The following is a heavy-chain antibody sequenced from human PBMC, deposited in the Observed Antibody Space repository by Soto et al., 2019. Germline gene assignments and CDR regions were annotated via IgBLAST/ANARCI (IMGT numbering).Heavy chain of an antibody. CDR1: GGSIISYY. V-gene: IGHV4-59*01. J-gene: IGHJ5*02. D-gene: IGHD3-22*01. CDR3: ARALYYYDSSGYPNWFDP. Sequence: SETLSLTCTVSGGSIISYYWSWIRQLPGKGLERIGYIYYSGSTNYNPSLKSRVTISVDTSKNQFSLKLSSVTAADTAVYYCARALYYYDSSGYPNWFDPWGQGTLVTVSS. CDR2: IYYSGST.